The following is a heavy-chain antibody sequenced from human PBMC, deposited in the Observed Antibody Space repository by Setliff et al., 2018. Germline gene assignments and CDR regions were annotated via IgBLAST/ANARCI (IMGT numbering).Heavy chain of an antibody. V-gene: IGHV4-59*01. CDR3: ARLRGAFDY. CDR2: IYYSGST. Sequence: SETLSLTCAVYGGSFSGYYWSWIRQPPGKGLEWIGYIYYSGSTNYNPSLESRVTISVDTSKNQFSLRLNSATAADTAVYYCARLRGAFDYWGQGTLVTVSS. D-gene: IGHD3-16*01. CDR1: GGSFSGYY. J-gene: IGHJ4*02.